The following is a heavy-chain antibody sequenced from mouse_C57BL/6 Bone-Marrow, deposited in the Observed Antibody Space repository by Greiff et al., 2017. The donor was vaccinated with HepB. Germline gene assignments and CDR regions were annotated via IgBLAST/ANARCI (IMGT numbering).Heavy chain of an antibody. V-gene: IGHV1-4*01. D-gene: IGHD1-1*01. J-gene: IGHJ3*01. CDR2: INPGSGYP. CDR3: VYYSWFAY. CDR1: GYTFTSYT. Sequence: QVQLQQSGAELARPGASVKMSCKASGYTFTSYTMHWVKQRPEQGLEGIGYINPGSGYPKYNQKFKDKATLTADKSSSTAYMQLSSLTSEDSAVYYCVYYSWFAYWGQGTLVTVSA.